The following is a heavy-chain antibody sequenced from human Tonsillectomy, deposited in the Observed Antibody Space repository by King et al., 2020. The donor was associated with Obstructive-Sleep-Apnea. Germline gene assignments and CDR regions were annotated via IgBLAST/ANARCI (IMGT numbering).Heavy chain of an antibody. J-gene: IGHJ3*02. CDR2: INPGGGST. D-gene: IGHD3-22*01. CDR3: ARDKKKKDQYDSSGNPDAFDI. CDR1: GYTFTSYY. V-gene: IGHV1-46*01. Sequence: QLVQSGAEVKKPGASVKVSCKASGYTFTSYYIHWVRQAPGQGLEWMGIINPGGGSTSYAQKFQGRVTMTRDTSTSTVYMELSSLRSEDTAVYYCARDKKKKDQYDSSGNPDAFDIWGQGTMVSVSS.